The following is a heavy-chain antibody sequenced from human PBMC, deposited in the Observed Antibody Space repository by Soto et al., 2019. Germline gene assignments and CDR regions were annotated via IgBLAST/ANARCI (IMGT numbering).Heavy chain of an antibody. Sequence: QVQLVQSGAEVKKPGSSVKVSCKASGGTFSSYAISWVRQAPGQGLEWMGGISPIFGTANYAQKFQGRVTITADESTSTAYMELRSLRSEDTAVYYCAKPQGYCRSTSCYNNWFDPWGQGTLVTVSS. V-gene: IGHV1-69*01. J-gene: IGHJ5*02. D-gene: IGHD2-2*02. CDR3: AKPQGYCRSTSCYNNWFDP. CDR2: ISPIFGTA. CDR1: GGTFSSYA.